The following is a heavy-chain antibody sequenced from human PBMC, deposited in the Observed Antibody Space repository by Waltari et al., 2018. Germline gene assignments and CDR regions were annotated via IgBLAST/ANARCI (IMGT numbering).Heavy chain of an antibody. J-gene: IGHJ4*02. CDR2: IGGSSGST. V-gene: IGHV4-38-2*01. CDR3: ARATSGYRMDY. D-gene: IGHD5-18*01. CDR1: GGSISSGYS. Sequence: QVQLQESGPGLVKTSETLSLTCAVSGGSISSGYSWTWIRQPPGKGLEWIGYIGGSSGSTYYNPSLKSRVTISKDTSKNQFSLKLSSVTAADTAVYYCARATSGYRMDYWGQGVLVTVSS.